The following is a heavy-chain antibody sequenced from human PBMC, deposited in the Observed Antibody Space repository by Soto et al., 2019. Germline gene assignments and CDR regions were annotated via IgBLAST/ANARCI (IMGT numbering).Heavy chain of an antibody. V-gene: IGHV5-51*01. J-gene: IGHJ6*04. CDR3: AGFAWACYRSGNV. CDR2: IYPGDSDT. CDR1: GYSFTSYW. D-gene: IGHD2-8*01. Sequence: PGESLKISCEGSGYSFTSYWIAWVRQMPGKGLEWMGIIYPGDSDTRYSPSFQGQVTISADKSIRTVYLRWSSLKASDTAMYYCAGFAWACYRSGNVCGRVHRGTVSS.